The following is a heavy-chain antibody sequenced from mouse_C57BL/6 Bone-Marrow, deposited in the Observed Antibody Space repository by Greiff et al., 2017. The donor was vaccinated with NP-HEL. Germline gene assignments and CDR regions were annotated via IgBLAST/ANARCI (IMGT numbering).Heavy chain of an antibody. CDR3: ARRDSNLGY. CDR2: IYWDEDK. D-gene: IGHD2-5*01. CDR1: VFSLSTFGMG. Sequence: QVTLKECGPGILQPSQTLSLTCSFSVFSLSTFGMGVSWIRQPSGKGLEWLAHIYWDEDKHYKPSLKSRLTISKDTSNNQVFLKITTVDTADTATYYSARRDSNLGYWGQGTTLTVSS. V-gene: IGHV8-9*01. J-gene: IGHJ2*01.